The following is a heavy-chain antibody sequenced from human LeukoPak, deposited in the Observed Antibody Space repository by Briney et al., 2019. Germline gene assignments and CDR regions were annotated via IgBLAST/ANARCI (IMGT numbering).Heavy chain of an antibody. J-gene: IGHJ3*02. CDR2: ISGSGGST. D-gene: IGHD3-10*01. Sequence: PGGSLRLSCAASGFTFSSYAMSWVRQAPGKGLEWVSAISGSGGSTYYADSVKGRFTISRDNAKNSLYLQMNSLRAEDTAVYYCARGGVRAFDIWGQGTMVTVSS. CDR3: ARGGVRAFDI. V-gene: IGHV3-23*01. CDR1: GFTFSSYA.